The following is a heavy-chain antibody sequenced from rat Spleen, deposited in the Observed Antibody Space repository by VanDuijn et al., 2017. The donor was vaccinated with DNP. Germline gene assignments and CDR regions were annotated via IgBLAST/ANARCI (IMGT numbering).Heavy chain of an antibody. CDR3: ASLNNYNWFAY. Sequence: EVQLVESGGDLVQPGRSLKLSCVASGFTFNYYWMAWIRQVPGKGLEWIASITSGSGSTSYLDSVRGRFTISRDDAKDTLSLKMNSLRSEDTATYYCASLNNYNWFAYWGQGTLVTVSS. CDR1: GFTFNYYW. V-gene: IGHV5-31*01. CDR2: ITSGSGST. J-gene: IGHJ3*01. D-gene: IGHD1-10*01.